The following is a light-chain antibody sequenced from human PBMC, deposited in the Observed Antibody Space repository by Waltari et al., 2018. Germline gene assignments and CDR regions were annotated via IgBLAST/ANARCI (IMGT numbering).Light chain of an antibody. CDR1: SGDVGFYNY. CDR2: DVS. V-gene: IGLV2-14*03. J-gene: IGLJ3*02. CDR3: NSYTGSSSWV. Sequence: QSALTQPASLSGSPGQSITISCTGTSGDVGFYNYFSWYQQPPGKAPRLIIYDVSERPSGVSNRFSGSKSGNTASLTISGLQAEDEADYYCNSYTGSSSWVFGGGTKLTVL.